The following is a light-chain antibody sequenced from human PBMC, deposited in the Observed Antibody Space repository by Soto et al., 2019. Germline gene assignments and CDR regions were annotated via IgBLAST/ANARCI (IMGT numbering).Light chain of an antibody. Sequence: EIVLTQSPGTLSLSPGERATLSCKASQSVSSSHLAWYQQKVGQPPRLLLHDTSSRAAGIPDRFSGSRSGTDFTLTISRLETEDFAVYDWQQFDNSLYTFGQGTKLEIK. CDR1: QSVSSSH. V-gene: IGKV3-20*01. CDR3: QQFDNSLYT. CDR2: DTS. J-gene: IGKJ2*01.